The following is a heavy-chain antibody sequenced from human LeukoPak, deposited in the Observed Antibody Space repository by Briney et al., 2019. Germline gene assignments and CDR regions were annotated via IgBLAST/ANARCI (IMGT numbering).Heavy chain of an antibody. J-gene: IGHJ3*02. CDR2: ISGSGDST. CDR1: GFTFSYYA. V-gene: IGHV3-23*01. Sequence: GGSLRLSCAASGFTFSYYAMSWVRQAPGKGLEWVSTISGSGDSTYYADSVKGRFTISRDNSKSTLYLQMNSLRAEDTAVYYCAKVRFSEWLPDAFDIWGQGTMVTVSS. D-gene: IGHD3-3*01. CDR3: AKVRFSEWLPDAFDI.